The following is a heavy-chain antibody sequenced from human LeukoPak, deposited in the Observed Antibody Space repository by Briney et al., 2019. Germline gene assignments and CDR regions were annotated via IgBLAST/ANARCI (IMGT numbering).Heavy chain of an antibody. CDR3: ARNGPAEDYYYYYYMDV. J-gene: IGHJ6*03. CDR1: GFTFDDYG. CDR2: INWNGGST. V-gene: IGHV3-20*04. Sequence: PGGSLRLSCAASGFTFDDYGMSWVRQAPGKGLEWVSGINWNGGSTGYADSVKGRFTISRDNAKNSLYLQMNSLRAEDTALYYCARNGPAEDYYYYYYMDVWGKGTTVTVSS. D-gene: IGHD2-2*01.